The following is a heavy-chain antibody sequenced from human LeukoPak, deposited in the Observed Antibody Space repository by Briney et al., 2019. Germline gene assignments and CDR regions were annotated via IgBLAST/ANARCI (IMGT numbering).Heavy chain of an antibody. J-gene: IGHJ4*02. V-gene: IGHV3-23*01. CDR2: ISGGGGSA. Sequence: GGSLRLSCAASGFTFSSFEMSWVRQAPGKGLEWVSAISGGGGSAYYADSVKGRFTISRDNSRNSLSLQMNSLRAEDTALYYCAKTGYSSGWYRIWDYWGQGTLVTVSS. CDR1: GFTFSSFE. D-gene: IGHD6-19*01. CDR3: AKTGYSSGWYRIWDY.